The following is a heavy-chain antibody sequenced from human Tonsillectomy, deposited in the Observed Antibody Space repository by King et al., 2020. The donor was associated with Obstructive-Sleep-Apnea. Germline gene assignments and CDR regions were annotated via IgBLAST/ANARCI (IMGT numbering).Heavy chain of an antibody. CDR3: ARDRSYETTCYYYDVFDM. D-gene: IGHD3-22*01. CDR2: IRQDESQK. Sequence: VQLVESGGGLVQPGGSLRLSCAASGFTFGSYWMTWVRQAPGRGLEWVANIRQDESQKYYVDSVKGRFTISRDNAKNSLYLQMNSRSADDTAVYYCARDRSYETTCYYYDVFDMWGQGTMVTVSS. CDR1: GFTFGSYW. V-gene: IGHV3-7*03. J-gene: IGHJ3*02.